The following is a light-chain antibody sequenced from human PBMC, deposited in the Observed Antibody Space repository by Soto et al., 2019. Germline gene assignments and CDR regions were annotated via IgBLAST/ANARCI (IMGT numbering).Light chain of an antibody. Sequence: DIQMTQSPSTLSATAGDRVTITCRASQSISSWLAWYQHKPGKAPKLLIYDTSTRATGVPTRFSGSRSGAEFTLTISSLQPDDFATYYCQHYNSYSEAFGQGTKVDI. CDR2: DTS. CDR3: QHYNSYSEA. V-gene: IGKV1-5*01. CDR1: QSISSW. J-gene: IGKJ1*01.